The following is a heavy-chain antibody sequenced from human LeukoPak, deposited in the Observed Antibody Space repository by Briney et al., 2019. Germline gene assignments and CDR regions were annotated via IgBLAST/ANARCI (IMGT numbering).Heavy chain of an antibody. CDR3: ARHPFATPFDY. D-gene: IGHD2-15*01. V-gene: IGHV4-31*03. CDR2: IYYSGST. Sequence: SETLSLTCTVSGGSISSGGYYWSWIRQHPGKGLEWIGYIYYSGSTYYNPSLKSRVTISVDTSKNQFSLKLSSVTAADTAVYFCARHPFATPFDYWGPGTLVTVSS. J-gene: IGHJ4*02. CDR1: GGSISSGGYY.